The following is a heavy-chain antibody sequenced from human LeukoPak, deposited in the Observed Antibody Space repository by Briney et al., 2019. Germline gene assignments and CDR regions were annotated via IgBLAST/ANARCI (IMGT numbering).Heavy chain of an antibody. Sequence: PGRSLRLSCAASGFIFSSYAMHWVRQSPGKGLEWVPVISYEGTIKYYADSVRGRFTISIDHSKNTLYLHMNSLRAEDTAVYYCARVGSSSWSYYYYGMDVWGQGTTVTVSS. J-gene: IGHJ6*02. V-gene: IGHV3-30-3*01. CDR1: GFIFSSYA. CDR2: ISYEGTIK. CDR3: ARVGSSSWSYYYYGMDV. D-gene: IGHD6-13*01.